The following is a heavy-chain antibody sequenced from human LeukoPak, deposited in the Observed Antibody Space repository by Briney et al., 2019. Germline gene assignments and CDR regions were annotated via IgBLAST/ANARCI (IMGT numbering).Heavy chain of an antibody. J-gene: IGHJ4*02. V-gene: IGHV4-4*02. CDR2: IYHSGST. Sequence: SGTLSLTCAVSGGAISSSNWWSWVRRPPGKWLEWIGEIYHSGSTNYNPSLKSRVTISVDKSKNQFSLKLSSVTAADTAVYYCARDKATGIAARGHFDYWGQGTLVTVSS. D-gene: IGHD6-6*01. CDR3: ARDKATGIAARGHFDY. CDR1: GGAISSSNW.